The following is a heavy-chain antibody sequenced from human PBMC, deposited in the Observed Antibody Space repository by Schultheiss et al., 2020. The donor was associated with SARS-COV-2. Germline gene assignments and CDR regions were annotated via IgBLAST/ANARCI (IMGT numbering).Heavy chain of an antibody. Sequence: SETLSLTCAVSGYSISSGYYWGWIRQPPGKGLEWIGNIYHSGSTYYNPSLKSRVTISVDTSKNQFSLKLSSVTAADTAVYYCARSPGTYSSGWYDWFDPWGQGTLVTVSS. J-gene: IGHJ5*02. CDR3: ARSPGTYSSGWYDWFDP. V-gene: IGHV4-38-2*01. CDR2: IYHSGST. D-gene: IGHD6-19*01. CDR1: GYSISSGYY.